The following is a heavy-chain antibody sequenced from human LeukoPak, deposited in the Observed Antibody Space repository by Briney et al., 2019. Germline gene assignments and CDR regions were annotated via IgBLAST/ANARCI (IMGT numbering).Heavy chain of an antibody. CDR2: ITFTSSTI. CDR3: ARDGNPIIVVVVAATTYMDV. V-gene: IGHV3-48*04. D-gene: IGHD2-15*01. Sequence: PGGSLRLSCAASGFTFSSYSMTWVRQAPGKGLEWVSYITFTSSTIHYADSVKGRFTISRDNAKNSLYLQMNSLRAEDTAVYYCARDGNPIIVVVVAATTYMDVWGKGTTVTVSS. CDR1: GFTFSSYS. J-gene: IGHJ6*03.